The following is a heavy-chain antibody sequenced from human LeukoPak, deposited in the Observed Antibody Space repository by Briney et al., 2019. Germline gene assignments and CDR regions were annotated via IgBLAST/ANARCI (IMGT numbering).Heavy chain of an antibody. Sequence: PGGSLRLSCVASGFTLRNAWMSWVRQAPGKGLEWVGRIRSKTDGGTTDYAAPVKGRFTISRDDSKNTLYLQMNSLKTEDTAVYFCATGTEQQWLSLDYWGQGTLVTVSS. CDR2: IRSKTDGGTT. D-gene: IGHD6-19*01. V-gene: IGHV3-15*01. J-gene: IGHJ4*02. CDR1: GFTLRNAW. CDR3: ATGTEQQWLSLDY.